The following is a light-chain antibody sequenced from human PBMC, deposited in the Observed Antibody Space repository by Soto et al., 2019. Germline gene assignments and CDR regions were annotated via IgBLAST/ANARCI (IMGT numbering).Light chain of an antibody. CDR1: SSDVGGYNS. V-gene: IGLV2-14*01. CDR2: EGS. CDR3: SSYTTSSTL. Sequence: QSALTQPASVSGSPGQSITISCTATSSDVGGYNSVSWYQQHPGKAPKLMIYEGSKRPSGVSNRFPGSKSGNTASLTISGLQPEDEADYYCSSYTTSSTLFGGGTKVTVL. J-gene: IGLJ2*01.